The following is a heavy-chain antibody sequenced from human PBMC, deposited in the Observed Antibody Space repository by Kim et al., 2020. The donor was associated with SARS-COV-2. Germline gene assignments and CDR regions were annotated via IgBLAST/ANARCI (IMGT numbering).Heavy chain of an antibody. V-gene: IGHV3-30*02. CDR3: AKVSGSGWDY. D-gene: IGHD6-19*01. J-gene: IGHJ4*02. CDR2: SNK. Sequence: SNKYYADSVQGRFTISRDNSKNTLYLQMNSLRAEDTAVYYCAKVSGSGWDYWGQGTLVTVSS.